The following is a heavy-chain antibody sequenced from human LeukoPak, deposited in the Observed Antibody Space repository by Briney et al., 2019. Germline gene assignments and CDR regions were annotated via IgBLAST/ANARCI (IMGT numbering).Heavy chain of an antibody. CDR1: GFTFSSYA. CDR2: ISGSGSST. J-gene: IGHJ4*02. Sequence: PGGSLRPSCAASGFTFSSYAMSWVRQAPGKGLEWLSSISGSGSSTYYADSVKGRFTISRDNSKNMLYLQMISLRADDTAVYFCAKVDGITIFEVFDYWGQGTLVTVSS. CDR3: AKVDGITIFEVFDY. D-gene: IGHD3-3*01. V-gene: IGHV3-23*01.